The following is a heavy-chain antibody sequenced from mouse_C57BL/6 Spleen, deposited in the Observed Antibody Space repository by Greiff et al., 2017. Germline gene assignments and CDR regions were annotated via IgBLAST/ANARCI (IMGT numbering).Heavy chain of an antibody. CDR1: GYTFTSYW. CDR3: ARGGYYDYEGFAY. J-gene: IGHJ3*01. CDR2: IDPSDSYT. V-gene: IGHV1-69*01. D-gene: IGHD2-4*01. Sequence: QVQLQQSGAELVMPGASVKLSCKASGYTFTSYWMHWVKQRPGQGLEWIGEIDPSDSYTNYNQKFKGKSTLTVDKSSSTAYMQLSSLTSEDSAVYYCARGGYYDYEGFAYWGQGTLVTVSA.